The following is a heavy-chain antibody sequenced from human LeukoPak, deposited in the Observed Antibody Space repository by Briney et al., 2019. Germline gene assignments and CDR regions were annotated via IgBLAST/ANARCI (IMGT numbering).Heavy chain of an antibody. CDR2: LDWDDNK. Sequence: SGPALVKPTQTLTLTCTFSGFSLSTIGMCVSWIRQSPGKALEWLALLDWDDNKYYSTSLKTRLTISRDTSNNQVVLTMINMDPVDTATYYCTRGEYYFGSGGSRYFDHWGQGTLVTVSS. CDR1: GFSLSTIGMC. V-gene: IGHV2-70*01. CDR3: TRGEYYFGSGGSRYFDH. D-gene: IGHD3-10*01. J-gene: IGHJ4*02.